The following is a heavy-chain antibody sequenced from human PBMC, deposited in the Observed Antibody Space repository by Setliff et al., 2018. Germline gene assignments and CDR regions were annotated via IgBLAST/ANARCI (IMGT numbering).Heavy chain of an antibody. CDR1: GYTFTQYP. D-gene: IGHD2-8*02. V-gene: IGHV7-4-1*02. J-gene: IGHJ4*02. Sequence: ASVKVSCKASGYTFTQYPINWVRQAPGQGLEWMGWINTKTGKPTYAQAFRGRLVFSLDTSVSTAYLQITSLKAEDTAVYYCARDTGVRGQENTGYYGGGFAYWGQGTLGTVPQ. CDR3: ARDTGVRGQENTGYYGGGFAY. CDR2: INTKTGKP.